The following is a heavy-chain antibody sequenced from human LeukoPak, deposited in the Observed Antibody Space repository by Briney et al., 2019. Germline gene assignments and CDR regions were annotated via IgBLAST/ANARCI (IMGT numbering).Heavy chain of an antibody. CDR1: GFTFSSCE. V-gene: IGHV3-48*03. Sequence: GGSLRLSCAASGFTFSSCEMNWVRQAPGKGLEWVSYISSSGSTINFADSVKGRFTISRDNAKNSLFLQMNSLRAEDTAVYYCARETYILGAQPLDYWGQGTLVTVSS. D-gene: IGHD1-26*01. J-gene: IGHJ4*02. CDR2: ISSSGSTI. CDR3: ARETYILGAQPLDY.